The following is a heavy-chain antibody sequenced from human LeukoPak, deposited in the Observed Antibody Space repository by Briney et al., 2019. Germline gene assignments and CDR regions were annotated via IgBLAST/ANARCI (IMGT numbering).Heavy chain of an antibody. D-gene: IGHD7-27*01. CDR2: MNPNSANT. Sequence: ASVKVSCKASGYTFISYDINWVRQAAGQGLEWMGWMNPNSANTGYAEKFQGRVSMTRNNPISTAYMELSGLRSEDTAVYYCARARTDLESGDLAYAFEIWGQGTMITVSS. CDR3: ARARTDLESGDLAYAFEI. V-gene: IGHV1-8*01. CDR1: GYTFISYD. J-gene: IGHJ3*02.